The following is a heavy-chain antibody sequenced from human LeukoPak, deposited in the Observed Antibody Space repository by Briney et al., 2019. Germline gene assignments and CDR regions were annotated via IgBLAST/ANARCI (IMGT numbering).Heavy chain of an antibody. CDR1: GFIFSNYG. J-gene: IGHJ6*03. V-gene: IGHV3-30*03. Sequence: PGGSLRLSCAASGFIFSNYGIHWVRQAPGKGLEWVAVISYDGSNKYADSVKGRFTISRDNSKNTLFLQMNSLRAEDTAVYYCARDPGYMDVWGKGTTVTISS. CDR3: ARDPGYMDV. CDR2: ISYDGSNK.